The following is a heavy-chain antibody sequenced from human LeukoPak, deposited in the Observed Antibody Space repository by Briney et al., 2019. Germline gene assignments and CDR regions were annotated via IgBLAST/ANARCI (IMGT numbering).Heavy chain of an antibody. V-gene: IGHV3-15*07. CDR2: IKSKTDGGTT. CDR1: GFTFSNAW. Sequence: GGSLRLSCAASGFTFSNAWMNWVRQAPGKGLEWVGRIKSKTDGGTTDYAAPVKGRFTISRDDSKNALYLQMNSLKIEDTAVYYCTTDCSGGSCYDTFDIWGQGTMVTVSS. J-gene: IGHJ3*02. CDR3: TTDCSGGSCYDTFDI. D-gene: IGHD2-15*01.